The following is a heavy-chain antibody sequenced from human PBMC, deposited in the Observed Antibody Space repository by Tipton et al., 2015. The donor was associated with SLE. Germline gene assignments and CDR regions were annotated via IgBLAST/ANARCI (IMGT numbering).Heavy chain of an antibody. CDR1: GGSISGYY. Sequence: TLSLTCTVSGGSISGYYWGWIRQPPGKGLGWIGVIYDSGSTSYKPSLKSRVTVSVDTSKNQFSLNLRSVTAADTAVYYCARDPYYYDSTGSPYTYWGQGRLVTVSS. CDR3: ARDPYYYDSTGSPYTY. V-gene: IGHV4-59*01. D-gene: IGHD3-22*01. CDR2: IYDSGST. J-gene: IGHJ4*02.